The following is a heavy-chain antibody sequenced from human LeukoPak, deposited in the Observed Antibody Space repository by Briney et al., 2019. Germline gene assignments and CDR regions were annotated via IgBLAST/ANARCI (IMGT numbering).Heavy chain of an antibody. J-gene: IGHJ4*02. CDR1: GFTFSSYA. D-gene: IGHD3-9*01. CDR3: AKAQGAPYYDILTGPDY. Sequence: QPGGSLRLSCAASGFTFSSYAMSWVRQAPGKGLEWVSAISGSGGSTYYADSVKGRFTISRDNSKNTLYLQMNSLGAEDTAVYYCAKAQGAPYYDILTGPDYWGQGTLVTVSS. V-gene: IGHV3-23*01. CDR2: ISGSGGST.